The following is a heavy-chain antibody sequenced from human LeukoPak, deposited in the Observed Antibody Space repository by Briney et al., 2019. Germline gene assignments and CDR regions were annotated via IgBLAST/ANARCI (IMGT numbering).Heavy chain of an antibody. D-gene: IGHD3-22*01. J-gene: IGHJ4*02. V-gene: IGHV3-30*03. CDR1: GFTFSSYH. CDR3: ARSVHFGYHDY. CDR2: ISYDGSDK. Sequence: GESLRLSCEVSGFTFSSYHMNWVRQAPGKGLEWVAVISYDGSDKWYADSVKGRFTVSRDNSKNTVFLQMNSLRPEDTAVYYCARSVHFGYHDYWGQGTLVTVSS.